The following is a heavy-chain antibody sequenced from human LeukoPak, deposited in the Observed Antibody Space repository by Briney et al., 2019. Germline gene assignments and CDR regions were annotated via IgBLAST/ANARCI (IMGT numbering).Heavy chain of an antibody. CDR3: ASQRNGGSCWYSLYFDY. Sequence: PSETLSLTCTVSGGSISSSSYYWGWVRQPPGKGLEWVGSIYYSGSTYNNPSRKSRVTKSVDTCKNQFSLKQKCVTGAGQGVYYCASQRNGGSCWYSLYFDYWGQGTLVTVSS. CDR1: GGSISSSSYY. V-gene: IGHV4-39*01. D-gene: IGHD6-19*01. J-gene: IGHJ4*02. CDR2: IYYSGST.